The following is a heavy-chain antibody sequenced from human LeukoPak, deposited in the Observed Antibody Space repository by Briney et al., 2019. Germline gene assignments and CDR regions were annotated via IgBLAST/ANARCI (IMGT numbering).Heavy chain of an antibody. V-gene: IGHV1-2*02. CDR1: GYTFTGYY. J-gene: IGHJ4*02. CDR3: ARATIVVVPPALGY. Sequence: ASVKVSCKASGYTFTGYYMHWVRQAPGQGLEWMGWINPNGGGTNYAQKFQGRVTMTRDTSISTAYMELSRLRSDDTAVYYCARATIVVVPPALGYWGQGTLVTVSS. D-gene: IGHD2-2*01. CDR2: INPNGGGT.